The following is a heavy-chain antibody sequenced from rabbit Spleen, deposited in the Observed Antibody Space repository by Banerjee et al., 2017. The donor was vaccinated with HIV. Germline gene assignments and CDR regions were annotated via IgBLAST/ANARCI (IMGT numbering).Heavy chain of an antibody. J-gene: IGHJ4*01. CDR1: GFDFSSYY. CDR2: IDPVFSSA. Sequence: QLEESAGGLVQPGGSLKLSCKASGFDFSSYYMSWVRQAPGKGLEWIGYIDPVFSSAYYANWVNGRFTISRHNAQNTVFLQMTSLTAADTATYFCARDGAGGSYFALWGPGTLVTVS. CDR3: ARDGAGGSYFAL. V-gene: IGHV1S7*01. D-gene: IGHD8-1*01.